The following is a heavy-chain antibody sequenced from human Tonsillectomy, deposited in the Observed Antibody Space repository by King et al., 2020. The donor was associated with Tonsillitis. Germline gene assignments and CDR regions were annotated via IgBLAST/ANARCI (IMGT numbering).Heavy chain of an antibody. V-gene: IGHV3-23*04. CDR1: GFTFSSYA. CDR3: AKDHLEYSSPSCAFDI. Sequence: VQLVESGGGLVQPGGSLRLSCAASGFTFSSYAMSWVRQAPGKGLEWVSTISGGGGSTFYADSVKGRFTISRDNSKNTLYLQMNSLRAEDTAVYYCAKDHLEYSSPSCAFDIWGQGTMVTVSS. CDR2: ISGGGGST. D-gene: IGHD6-6*01. J-gene: IGHJ3*02.